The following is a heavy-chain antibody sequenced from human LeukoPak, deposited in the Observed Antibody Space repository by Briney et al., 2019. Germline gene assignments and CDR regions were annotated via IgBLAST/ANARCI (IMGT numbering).Heavy chain of an antibody. CDR2: IYTSGST. J-gene: IGHJ5*02. V-gene: IGHV4-4*09. CDR3: ARGVVPAAIWGLQYNWFDP. CDR1: GGSISSYY. Sequence: SETLSLTCTVSGGSISSYYWSWIRQPPGKGLEWIGYIYTSGSTNYNPSLKSRVTISVDTSKNQFSLKLSSVTAADTAVYCCARGVVPAAIWGLQYNWFDPWGQGTLVTVSS. D-gene: IGHD2-2*02.